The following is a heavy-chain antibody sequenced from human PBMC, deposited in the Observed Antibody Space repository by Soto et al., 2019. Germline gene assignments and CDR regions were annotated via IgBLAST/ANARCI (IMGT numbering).Heavy chain of an antibody. CDR2: IYTSGST. CDR3: ARDKRITMVRGAIDAFDI. Sequence: SETLSLTCTVSGGSISSYYWSWIRQPAGKGLEWIGRIYTSGSTNYNPSLKSRVTMSVDTSKNQFSLKLSSVTAADTAVYYCARDKRITMVRGAIDAFDIWGRGTMVTVSS. D-gene: IGHD3-10*01. J-gene: IGHJ3*02. V-gene: IGHV4-4*07. CDR1: GGSISSYY.